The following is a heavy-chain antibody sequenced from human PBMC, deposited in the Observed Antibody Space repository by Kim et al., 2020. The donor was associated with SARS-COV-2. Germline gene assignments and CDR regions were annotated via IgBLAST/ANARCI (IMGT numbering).Heavy chain of an antibody. D-gene: IGHD3-16*01. V-gene: IGHV3-30-3*01. Sequence: GGSLRLSCAASGFTFSSYAMHWVRQAPGKGLEWVAVISYDGSNKYYADSVKGRFTISRDNSKNTLYLQMNSLRAEDTAVYYCVRLWEYNWFDPWGQGTLV. CDR2: ISYDGSNK. CDR3: VRLWEYNWFDP. CDR1: GFTFSSYA. J-gene: IGHJ5*02.